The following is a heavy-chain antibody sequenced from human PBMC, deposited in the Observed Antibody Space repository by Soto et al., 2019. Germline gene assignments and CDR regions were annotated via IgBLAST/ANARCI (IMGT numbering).Heavy chain of an antibody. CDR1: GFTFRTYT. Sequence: ESGGGLVKPGGSLRLSCISSGFTFRTYTMNWVRQAPGKGLEWVSGIRGFSPYTFYAESVKGRFTISRDNAKNSLYLQMNSLRAEDTAVSYCARDRGYDAHDYYYNAMDVWGQGTTGTVSS. CDR2: IRGFSPYT. J-gene: IGHJ6*02. V-gene: IGHV3-21*01. D-gene: IGHD3-10*01. CDR3: ARDRGYDAHDYYYNAMDV.